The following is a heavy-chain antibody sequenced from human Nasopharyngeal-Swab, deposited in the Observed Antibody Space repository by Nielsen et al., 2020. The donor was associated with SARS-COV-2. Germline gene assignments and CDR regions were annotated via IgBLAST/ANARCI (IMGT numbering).Heavy chain of an antibody. CDR1: GYTLTELS. Sequence: ASVKVFCKVSGYTLTELSMHWVRQAPGKGLEWMGGFDPEDGETIYAQKFQGRVTMTENTSTDTSHMVLSSLGSEDTAVYYCATGFAITMVRGVRYYYYGIDPWGQGTLVTVSS. D-gene: IGHD3-10*01. CDR3: ATGFAITMVRGVRYYYYGIDP. V-gene: IGHV1-24*01. J-gene: IGHJ5*02. CDR2: FDPEDGET.